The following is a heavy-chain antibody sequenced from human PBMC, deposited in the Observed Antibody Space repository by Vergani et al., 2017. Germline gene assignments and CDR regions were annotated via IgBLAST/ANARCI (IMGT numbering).Heavy chain of an antibody. D-gene: IGHD3-10*01. V-gene: IGHV4-31*03. CDR3: ARVMKSGGFGELSLDFDY. CDR2: IYYSGST. CDR1: GGSISSGGYY. Sequence: QVQLQESGPGLVKPSQTLSLTCTVSGGSISSGGYYWSWIRQHPGKGLEWIGYIYYSGSTYCNPSLKSRVTISVDTSKNQFSLKLSSVTAADTAVYYCARVMKSGGFGELSLDFDYWGQGTLVTVSS. J-gene: IGHJ4*02.